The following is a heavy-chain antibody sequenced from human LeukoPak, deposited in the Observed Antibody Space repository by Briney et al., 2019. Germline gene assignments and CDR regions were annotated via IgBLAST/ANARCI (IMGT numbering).Heavy chain of an antibody. J-gene: IGHJ4*02. CDR2: IWYVGSKT. V-gene: IGHV3-30*02. D-gene: IGHD1-26*01. CDR1: GFTFSSYA. CDR3: AKEVGPDLGA. Sequence: PGGSLRLSCAASGFTFSSYAIHWVRQAPGKGLEGVEFIWYVGSKTYYAESVKGRFTISRDNSNNMAYLQMSSLRVEDTAVYYCAKEVGPDLGAWGQGTLVTVSS.